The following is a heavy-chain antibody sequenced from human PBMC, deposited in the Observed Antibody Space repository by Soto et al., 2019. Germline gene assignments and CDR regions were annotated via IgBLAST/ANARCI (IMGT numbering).Heavy chain of an antibody. CDR2: ISSGRPTI. D-gene: IGHD6-6*01. CDR3: ARGGAARPDY. J-gene: IGHJ4*02. Sequence: LRLSCAASGFTFISYGVNWVRQAPGKRLAWVSYISSGRPTIQYADSVKGRFTISRDNAKNSLYLQMNSLRDEDTAVYYCARGGAARPDYWGQGTLVTVSS. CDR1: GFTFISYG. V-gene: IGHV3-48*02.